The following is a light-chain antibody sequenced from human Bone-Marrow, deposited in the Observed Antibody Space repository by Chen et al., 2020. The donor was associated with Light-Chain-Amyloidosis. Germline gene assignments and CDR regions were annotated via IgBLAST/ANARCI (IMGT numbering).Light chain of an antibody. V-gene: IGLV3-21*02. CDR2: AAS. J-gene: IGLJ3*02. CDR3: QVWDRSSDRPV. CDR1: NIGSTS. Sequence: SYVLTQPSSVSVAPGQTATTACGGNNIGSTSVHWYQQTPGQAPLLVVYAASDRPSGIPERLSGSNSGNTATLTISRVEAGDEAGYYCQVWDRSSDRPVFGGGTKLTVL.